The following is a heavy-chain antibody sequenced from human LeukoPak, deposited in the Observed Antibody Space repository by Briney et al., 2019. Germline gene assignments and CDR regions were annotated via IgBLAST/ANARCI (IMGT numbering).Heavy chain of an antibody. V-gene: IGHV3-23*01. CDR2: ISGSGGST. CDR3: AKTHCSSTSCYKLGIFDY. D-gene: IGHD2-2*02. Sequence: GGSLRLSCAASGSTFSSYAMSWVRQAPGKGLEWVSAISGSGGSTYYADSVKGRFTISRDNSKNTLYLQMNSLRAEDTAVYYCAKTHCSSTSCYKLGIFDYWGQGTLVTVSS. CDR1: GSTFSSYA. J-gene: IGHJ4*02.